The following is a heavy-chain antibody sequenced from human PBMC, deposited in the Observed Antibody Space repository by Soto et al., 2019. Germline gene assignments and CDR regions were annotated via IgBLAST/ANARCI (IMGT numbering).Heavy chain of an antibody. D-gene: IGHD5-12*01. Sequence: SETLSLTCPVTGCSISSYYWSWIRQPPGKGLEWIGNIYHNGNTNYNPSLKSRVTISVDTSKNQFSLKLISVTAADTAKYFCAREGNLGRWLQPLDFWGQGTLVTVSS. CDR1: GCSISSYY. CDR3: AREGNLGRWLQPLDF. J-gene: IGHJ4*02. V-gene: IGHV4-59*01. CDR2: IYHNGNT.